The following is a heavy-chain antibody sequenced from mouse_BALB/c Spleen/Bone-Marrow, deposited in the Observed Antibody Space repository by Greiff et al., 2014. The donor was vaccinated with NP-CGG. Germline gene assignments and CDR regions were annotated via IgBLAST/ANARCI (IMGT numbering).Heavy chain of an antibody. J-gene: IGHJ4*01. V-gene: IGHV14-3*02. CDR2: IDPANGNT. Sequence: VQLQQPGAELVEPGASVKLSCTASGFNIKDTYMHWVKQRPEQGLEWIGRIDPANGNTKYDPKFQGKATITADTSSNTAYLQLSSLTSEDTAVYYGSSYAMDYWGQGTSVTVSS. CDR1: GFNIKDTY. CDR3: SSYAMDY.